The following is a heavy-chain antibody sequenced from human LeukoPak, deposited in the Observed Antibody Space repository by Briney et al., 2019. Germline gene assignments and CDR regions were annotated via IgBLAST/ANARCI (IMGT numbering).Heavy chain of an antibody. CDR1: GFTFSDYY. J-gene: IGHJ4*02. V-gene: IGHV3-23*01. CDR2: ISESGDVT. Sequence: GGSLRLSCAASGFTFSDYYMSWIRQAPGKGLDWVAAISESGDVTYYADSVKGRFTISRDNSKSTLYLQMNSLRAEDTAIYYCAKHLTRMSFFDYWGQGTLATVSS. CDR3: AKHLTRMSFFDY.